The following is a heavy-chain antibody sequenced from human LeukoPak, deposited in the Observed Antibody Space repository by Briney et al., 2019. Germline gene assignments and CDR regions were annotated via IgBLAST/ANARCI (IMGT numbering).Heavy chain of an antibody. CDR3: ARGGAFYDSSGYPN. D-gene: IGHD3-22*01. J-gene: IGHJ1*01. CDR2: ISPNSGGT. Sequence: GASVKVSCKASGYTFTGYYMHWVRQAPGQGLEWMGWISPNSGGTNYAQKFQGRVTMTRDTSISTAYMELSRLRSDDTAVYYCARGGAFYDSSGYPNWGQGTLVTVSS. CDR1: GYTFTGYY. V-gene: IGHV1-2*02.